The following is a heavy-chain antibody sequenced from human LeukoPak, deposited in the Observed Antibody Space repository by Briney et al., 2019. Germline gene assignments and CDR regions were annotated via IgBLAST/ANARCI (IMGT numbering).Heavy chain of an antibody. CDR3: ATEGHYTVAFDI. CDR2: ISHDGSVK. CDR1: GFTFSVYG. V-gene: IGHV3-30*03. D-gene: IGHD3-10*01. Sequence: HPGGSLRVSCAASGFTFSVYGMHWVRQAPGKGLEWVALISHDGSVKYYADSVKGRFTISRDNSKNTLYLQMNSLRAEDTAVYYCATEGHYTVAFDIWGQGTMVTVSS. J-gene: IGHJ3*02.